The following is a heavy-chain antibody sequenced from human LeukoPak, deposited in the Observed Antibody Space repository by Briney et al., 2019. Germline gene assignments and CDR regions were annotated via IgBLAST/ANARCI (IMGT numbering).Heavy chain of an antibody. CDR2: IKRDGTEK. Sequence: GGSLRLSCAASGLSFRSYSMSWVRQAPGKGLEWVANIKRDGTEKYYVGSVEGRFTISRDNAKNSLFLQLNSLRVEDTSVYYCARDSGRRFDYWGQGTLVTVSS. CDR3: ARDSGRRFDY. J-gene: IGHJ4*02. CDR1: GLSFRSYS. D-gene: IGHD3-10*01. V-gene: IGHV3-7*01.